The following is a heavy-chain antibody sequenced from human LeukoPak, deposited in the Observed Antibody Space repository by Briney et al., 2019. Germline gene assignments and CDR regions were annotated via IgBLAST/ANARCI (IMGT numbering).Heavy chain of an antibody. V-gene: IGHV3-7*01. Sequence: GGSLRLSCAASGFTFSSYWMSWVRRAPGKGLEWVANIKHDGSDKYSVDSVKGRFTISRDNAKNSLYLQMNSLRAEDTAVYYCARDFVPHAFDIWGQGTMVTVSS. D-gene: IGHD3-10*02. J-gene: IGHJ3*02. CDR2: IKHDGSDK. CDR1: GFTFSSYW. CDR3: ARDFVPHAFDI.